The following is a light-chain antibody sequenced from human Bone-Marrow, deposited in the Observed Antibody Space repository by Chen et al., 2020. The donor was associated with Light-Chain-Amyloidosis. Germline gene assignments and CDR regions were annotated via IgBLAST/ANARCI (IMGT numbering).Light chain of an antibody. J-gene: IGKJ1*01. V-gene: IGKV3-15*01. CDR3: QQYNDWPSWT. Sequence: EIVMTQSPATLSVSPGERATLSCRASQSVSSNLAWHQQEPGQAPRLLIYGASTRATGIPARFSGSWSGTEFTLTISSLQSEDFAVYYCQQYNDWPSWTFGQGTKVEIK. CDR1: QSVSSN. CDR2: GAS.